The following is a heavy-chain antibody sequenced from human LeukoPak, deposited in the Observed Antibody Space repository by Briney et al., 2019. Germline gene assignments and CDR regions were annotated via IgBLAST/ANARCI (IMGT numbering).Heavy chain of an antibody. Sequence: SETLSLTCTVSGGSISSNYWSWIRQPPGKGLEWIGYIYYSGSTNYNPSLKSRVTISVDTSKNQFSLKLSSVTAADTAVYYCARLTHSSSWYNWFDPWGQGTLVTVSS. CDR3: ARLTHSSSWYNWFDP. CDR2: IYYSGST. V-gene: IGHV4-59*01. D-gene: IGHD6-13*01. CDR1: GGSISSNY. J-gene: IGHJ5*02.